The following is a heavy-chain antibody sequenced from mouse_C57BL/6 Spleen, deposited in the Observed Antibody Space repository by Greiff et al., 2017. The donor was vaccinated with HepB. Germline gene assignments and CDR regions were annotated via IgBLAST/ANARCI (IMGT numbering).Heavy chain of an antibody. V-gene: IGHV1-39*01. CDR3: ARSRGLLRGMAMDY. J-gene: IGHJ4*01. Sequence: VQLKESGPELVKPGASVKISCKASGYSFTDYNMNWVKQSNGKSLEWIGVINPNYGTTSYNQKFKGKATLTVDQSSSTAYMQLNSLTSEDSAVYYCARSRGLLRGMAMDYWGQGTSVTVSS. D-gene: IGHD1-1*01. CDR2: INPNYGTT. CDR1: GYSFTDYN.